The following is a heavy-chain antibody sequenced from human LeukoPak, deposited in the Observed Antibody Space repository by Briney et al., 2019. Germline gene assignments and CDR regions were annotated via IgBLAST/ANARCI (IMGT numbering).Heavy chain of an antibody. CDR2: ITNNGRKT. CDR3: ARAGMDSRGYYQGFDY. CDR1: GFIFNDYF. V-gene: IGHV3-11*04. Sequence: PGGSLRLSCAASGFIFNDYFMGWTRQTPGKGLEWVSYITNNGRKTYYADSMKGRFTISRDNAKNSLYLQMNSLRAEDTALYYCARAGMDSRGYYQGFDYWGQGTLVTVSS. D-gene: IGHD3-22*01. J-gene: IGHJ4*02.